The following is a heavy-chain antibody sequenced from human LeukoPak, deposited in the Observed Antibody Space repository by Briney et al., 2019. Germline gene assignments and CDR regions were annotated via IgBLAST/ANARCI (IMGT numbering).Heavy chain of an antibody. J-gene: IGHJ4*02. D-gene: IGHD3-16*01. V-gene: IGHV4-39*07. CDR2: IYYTGST. CDR1: GVSISSNTFS. CDR3: ATVGDYIWGSYNDY. Sequence: PSETLSLTCNVSGVSISSNTFSWGWIRQPPGKGLKWIGNIYYTGSTYYNPSLTSRVTISIDTSRNQFSLHLSSVTAADTAVYYCATVGDYIWGSYNDYWGQGTLVTVSS.